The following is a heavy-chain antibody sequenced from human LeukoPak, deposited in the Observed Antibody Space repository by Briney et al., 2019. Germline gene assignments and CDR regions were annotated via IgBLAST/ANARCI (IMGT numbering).Heavy chain of an antibody. CDR2: ISPYNGNT. CDR1: GYIFTNYG. Sequence: ASVKVSCKASGYIFTNYGISWVRQAPGQGLEWMGWISPYNGNTSYVQKLQGRVTMTTDTSTSTAYMELSSLRSEDTAVYYCARGHYDFWSGDYYYGMDVWGQGTTVTVSS. D-gene: IGHD3-3*01. CDR3: ARGHYDFWSGDYYYGMDV. V-gene: IGHV1-18*01. J-gene: IGHJ6*02.